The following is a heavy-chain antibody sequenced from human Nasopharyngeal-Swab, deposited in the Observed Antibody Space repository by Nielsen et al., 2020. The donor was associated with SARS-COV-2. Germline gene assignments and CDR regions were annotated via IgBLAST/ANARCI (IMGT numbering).Heavy chain of an antibody. Sequence: WIRQPPGKGLEWVAVISYDGSNKYYADSVKGRFTISRDNSKSTLYLQMNSLRAEDTAVYYCARGGVVVVAATLYYYYGMDVWGQGTTVTVSS. D-gene: IGHD2-15*01. V-gene: IGHV3-30*03. J-gene: IGHJ6*02. CDR3: ARGGVVVVAATLYYYYGMDV. CDR2: ISYDGSNK.